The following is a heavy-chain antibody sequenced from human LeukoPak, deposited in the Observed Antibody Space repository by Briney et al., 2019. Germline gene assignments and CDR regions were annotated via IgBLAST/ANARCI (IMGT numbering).Heavy chain of an antibody. V-gene: IGHV4-39*07. D-gene: IGHD6-13*01. Sequence: KTSETLSLTCTVSGGSISSSSYYWGWIRQAPGKGLEWIGSFEYGGSTYYNPSLKSRVTISVDTSKNQFSLKLSSVTAADTAVYYCASGGSSWSSQWVVAFDYWGQGTLVTVSS. CDR2: FEYGGST. CDR1: GGSISSSSYY. J-gene: IGHJ4*02. CDR3: ASGGSSWSSQWVVAFDY.